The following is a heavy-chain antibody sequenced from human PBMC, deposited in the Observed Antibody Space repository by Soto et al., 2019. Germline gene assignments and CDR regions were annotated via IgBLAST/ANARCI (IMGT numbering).Heavy chain of an antibody. CDR3: ARGPARSGYYTWFDP. V-gene: IGHV4-59*01. Sequence: QVLLQESGPGLVKPSETLSLTCSVSGGSMSNYDWIWIRQPPGKGLEWIGYIYYSGTTNYNPSLKTRVTISEDTSKNQFSLELKAVTAADTAVYYCARGPARSGYYTWFDPWGQGVLVTVSS. J-gene: IGHJ5*02. CDR1: GGSMSNYD. CDR2: IYYSGTT. D-gene: IGHD3-3*01.